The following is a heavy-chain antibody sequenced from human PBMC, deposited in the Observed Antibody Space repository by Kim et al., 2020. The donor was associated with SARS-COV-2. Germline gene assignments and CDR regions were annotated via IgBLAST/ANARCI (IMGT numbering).Heavy chain of an antibody. V-gene: IGHV3-33*01. D-gene: IGHD6-6*01. CDR3: ARDAKLWVAYYFDY. J-gene: IGHJ4*02. Sequence: ADSVKGRFTISRDNSKNTLYLQMNSLRAEDTAVYYCARDAKLWVAYYFDYWGQGTLVTVSS.